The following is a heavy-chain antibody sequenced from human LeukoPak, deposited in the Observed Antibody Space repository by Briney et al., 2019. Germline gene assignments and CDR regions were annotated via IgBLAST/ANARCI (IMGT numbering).Heavy chain of an antibody. D-gene: IGHD3-9*01. CDR3: ARHYHDILTGYYPPPQWFDP. J-gene: IGHJ5*02. V-gene: IGHV4-59*08. CDR2: IYYSGST. Sequence: PSETRSLTCTVSGGSTSSYYWSWIRQPPGKGLEWIGYIYYSGSTNYNPSLKSRVTISVDTSKNQFSLKLSSVTAADTAVYYCARHYHDILTGYYPPPQWFDPWGQGTLVTVSS. CDR1: GGSTSSYY.